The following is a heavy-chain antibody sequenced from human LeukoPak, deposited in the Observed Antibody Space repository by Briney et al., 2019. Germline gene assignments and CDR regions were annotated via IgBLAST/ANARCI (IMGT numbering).Heavy chain of an antibody. CDR3: AKQLGYCSDGSCYFPY. D-gene: IGHD2-15*01. Sequence: PGGSLRLSCAASGLTFSSYWMHWVRQAPGKGLVWVSRINSDGSSTSYADSVKGRFTISRDNAKNTLYLQMNSLRAEDTAVYYCAKQLGYCSDGSCYFPYWGQGTLVTVSS. J-gene: IGHJ4*02. CDR2: INSDGSST. CDR1: GLTFSSYW. V-gene: IGHV3-74*01.